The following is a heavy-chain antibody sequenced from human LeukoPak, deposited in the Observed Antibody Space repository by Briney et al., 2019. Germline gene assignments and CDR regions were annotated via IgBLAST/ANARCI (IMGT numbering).Heavy chain of an antibody. D-gene: IGHD5-12*01. CDR1: GFTFSSYG. CDR3: AKVSVRGYSGYDLDY. Sequence: GGSLRLSCAASGFTFSSYGMHWVRQAPGKGLEWVAVISYDGSNKYYADSVKGRFTISRDNSKNTLYLQMNSLRAEDTAVYYCAKVSVRGYSGYDLDYWGQGTLVTVSS. J-gene: IGHJ4*02. CDR2: ISYDGSNK. V-gene: IGHV3-30*18.